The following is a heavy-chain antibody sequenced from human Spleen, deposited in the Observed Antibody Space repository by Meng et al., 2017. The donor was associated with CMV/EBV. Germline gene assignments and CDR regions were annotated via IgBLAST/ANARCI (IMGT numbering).Heavy chain of an antibody. Sequence: ASVKVSCKVSGYTLTEFSMHWVRQAPGKGLEWMGGFDPEDGETIYAQKFRGRVTMTEDTSSNTAYMELSNLRSEDTAVYYYVTDDLCSGGDCSVGYWGQGTLVTVSS. J-gene: IGHJ4*02. D-gene: IGHD2-21*02. CDR2: FDPEDGET. CDR1: GYTLTEFS. CDR3: VTDDLCSGGDCSVGY. V-gene: IGHV1-24*01.